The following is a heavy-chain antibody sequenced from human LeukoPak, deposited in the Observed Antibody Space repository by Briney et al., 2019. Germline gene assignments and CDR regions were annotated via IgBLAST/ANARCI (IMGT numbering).Heavy chain of an antibody. CDR1: GYTFTSYG. Sequence: VSVKVSCKASGYTFTSYGISWVRQAPGQGLEWMGWISAYNGNTNYAQKLQGRVTMTTDTSTSTAYMELRSLRSDDTAVYYCARSHVDYGDYSEGYYYYGMDVWGKGTTVTVSS. V-gene: IGHV1-18*04. D-gene: IGHD4-17*01. CDR2: ISAYNGNT. J-gene: IGHJ6*04. CDR3: ARSHVDYGDYSEGYYYYGMDV.